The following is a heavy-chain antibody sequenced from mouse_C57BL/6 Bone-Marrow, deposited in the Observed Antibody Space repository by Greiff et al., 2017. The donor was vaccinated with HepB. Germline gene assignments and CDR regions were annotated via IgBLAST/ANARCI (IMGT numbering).Heavy chain of an antibody. D-gene: IGHD1-1*01. CDR2: ISSGSSTI. J-gene: IGHJ1*03. V-gene: IGHV5-17*01. Sequence: EVKLVESGGGLVKPGGSLKLSCAASGFTFSDYGMHWVRQAPEKGLEWVAYISSGSSTIYYADTVKGRFTISRDNAKNTLFLQMTILRSEDTAMYYCARQLLRYWYFDVWGTGTTVTVSS. CDR1: GFTFSDYG. CDR3: ARQLLRYWYFDV.